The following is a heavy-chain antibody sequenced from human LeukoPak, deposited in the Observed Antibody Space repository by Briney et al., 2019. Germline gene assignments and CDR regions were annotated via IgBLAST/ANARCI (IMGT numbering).Heavy chain of an antibody. CDR1: GGSISSSSYY. Sequence: SETLSLTCTVSGGSISSSSYYWGWIRQPPGKGLEWIGSIYYSGSAYYNPSLKSRVTISVDTSKNQFSLKLSSVTAADTAVYYCARSTVAGTRKVDYWGQGTLVTVSS. V-gene: IGHV4-39*01. CDR3: ARSTVAGTRKVDY. D-gene: IGHD6-19*01. CDR2: IYYSGSA. J-gene: IGHJ4*02.